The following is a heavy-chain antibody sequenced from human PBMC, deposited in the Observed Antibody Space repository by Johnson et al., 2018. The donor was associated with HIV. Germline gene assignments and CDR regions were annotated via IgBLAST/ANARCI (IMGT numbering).Heavy chain of an antibody. Sequence: QVQLVESGGGVVQPGRSLRLSCAASGFTFSSYAMHWVRQAPGKGLEWVSLMSFDGSNKYYADSVKGRFTSSRDNSKNTLYLQMNSRKTEDTAVYYCAKDDALQREPNAFDIWGQGTIVTVSS. D-gene: IGHD1-14*01. CDR3: AKDDALQREPNAFDI. CDR2: MSFDGSNK. CDR1: GFTFSSYA. V-gene: IGHV3-30*04. J-gene: IGHJ3*02.